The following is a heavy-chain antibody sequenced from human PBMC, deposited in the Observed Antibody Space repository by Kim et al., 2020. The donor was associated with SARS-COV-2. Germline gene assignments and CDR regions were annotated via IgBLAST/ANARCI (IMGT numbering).Heavy chain of an antibody. CDR1: GFTFSSYC. V-gene: IGHV3-74*01. CDR2: IKSNRSTT. CDR3: ARGIFQQGFDP. Sequence: GGSLRLSCEASGFTFSSYCMNWVRQGPGKGLVWVSYIKSNRSTTYYADSVKGRFTISRDNAKNTLHLQMNSLGVEDTAIYYCARGIFQQGFDPWGQGTLVTVSS. J-gene: IGHJ5*02. D-gene: IGHD3-3*01.